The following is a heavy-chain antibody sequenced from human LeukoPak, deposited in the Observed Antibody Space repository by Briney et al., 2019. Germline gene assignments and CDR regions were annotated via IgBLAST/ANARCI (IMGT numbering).Heavy chain of an antibody. J-gene: IGHJ4*02. D-gene: IGHD3-3*01. CDR1: GGSISSYY. CDR3: ARDFIWGGSGFDY. Sequence: SETLSLTCTVSGGSISSYYWSWIRQPPGKGLERIEYIYYSGSTNYNPSLKSRVTISVDTSKNQFSLKLSSVTAADTAVYYCARDFIWGGSGFDYWGQGTLVTVSS. V-gene: IGHV4-59*01. CDR2: IYYSGST.